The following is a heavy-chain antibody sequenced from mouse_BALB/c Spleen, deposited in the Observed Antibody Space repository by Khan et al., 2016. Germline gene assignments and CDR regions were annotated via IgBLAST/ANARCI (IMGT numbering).Heavy chain of an antibody. CDR1: GYSITSYYS. CDR3: ARSMSGYWYYFNY. D-gene: IGHD3-1*01. Sequence: EVQLQESGPDLVKPSQSLSLTCTVTGYSITSYYSWHWIRHFPGNKLEWMGYIYYSGSTNYNPSLKSRISITRDTSKNQFFMQLNSVTTEDTATYYCARSMSGYWYYFNYVGPGTTLSVTS. V-gene: IGHV3-1*02. J-gene: IGHJ2*01. CDR2: IYYSGST.